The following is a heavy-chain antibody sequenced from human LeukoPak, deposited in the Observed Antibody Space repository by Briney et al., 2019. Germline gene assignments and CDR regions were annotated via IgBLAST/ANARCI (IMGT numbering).Heavy chain of an antibody. Sequence: GGSLRLSCAASGFTFSSYGMHRVRQAPGKGLEWVTVISHDGSNKYYADSVKGRFTISRDNSKNTLYLQMNSLRAEDTAVYYCADGGYSTPSDAFDIWGQGTMVTVSS. D-gene: IGHD2-21*01. CDR3: ADGGYSTPSDAFDI. CDR2: ISHDGSNK. V-gene: IGHV3-30*03. J-gene: IGHJ3*02. CDR1: GFTFSSYG.